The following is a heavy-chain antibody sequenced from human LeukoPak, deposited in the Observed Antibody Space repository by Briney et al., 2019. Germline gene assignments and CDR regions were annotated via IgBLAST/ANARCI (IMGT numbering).Heavy chain of an antibody. Sequence: RGSLRLSCAASGFTFSNYWMSWVCQAPGKGLEWVANIKPDGSEKYYVDSVKGRLTISRDNAKNSLYLQINSLRADDTAVYYCVRDRFGYSDYWGQGTLVTVSS. V-gene: IGHV3-7*01. CDR2: IKPDGSEK. D-gene: IGHD3-22*01. J-gene: IGHJ4*02. CDR3: VRDRFGYSDY. CDR1: GFTFSNYW.